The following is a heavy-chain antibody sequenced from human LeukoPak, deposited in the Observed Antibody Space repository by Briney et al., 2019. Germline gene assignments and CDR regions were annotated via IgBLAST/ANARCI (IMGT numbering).Heavy chain of an antibody. CDR3: VRENNGAY. Sequence: GGSLRLSCAASRFTFSSYWMSWVRQAPGKRLERVANIKEDGSKIYYVDSVKGRFTISRDNARNSLYLQMDSLGAEDTAVYYCVRENNGAYWGQGTLVTVSS. D-gene: IGHD2-8*01. J-gene: IGHJ4*02. V-gene: IGHV3-7*01. CDR1: RFTFSSYW. CDR2: IKEDGSKI.